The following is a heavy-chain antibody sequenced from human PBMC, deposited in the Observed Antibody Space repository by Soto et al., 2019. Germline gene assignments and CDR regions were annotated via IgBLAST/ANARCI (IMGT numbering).Heavy chain of an antibody. V-gene: IGHV3-48*02. D-gene: IGHD3-10*01. CDR1: GFTFSSYV. J-gene: IGHJ4*02. Sequence: EVQLVESGGGLVQPGGSLRLSCAASGFTFSSYVINWLSQAPGKGLEWVSYISISSTTRYYADSVRGRFTISGDNAKNSLYLQMNSLRDEYTAVYYCARGGVFFDYWGQGTLVTVSS. CDR2: ISISSTTR. CDR3: ARGGVFFDY.